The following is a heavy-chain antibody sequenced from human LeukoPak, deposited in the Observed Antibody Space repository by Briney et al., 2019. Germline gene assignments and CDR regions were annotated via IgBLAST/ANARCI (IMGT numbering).Heavy chain of an antibody. CDR2: ISYDGSNN. CDR3: AEQQPSDY. CDR1: EFTFSSYD. D-gene: IGHD6-13*01. Sequence: GGSLRLSCAASEFTFSSYDMHWVRQAPGKGLQWVAVISYDGSNNYYADSVKGRFTISKDNSENTLFLQMNSLRAEDTAVYYCAEQQPSDYWGQGAPVTVSS. J-gene: IGHJ4*02. V-gene: IGHV3-30*03.